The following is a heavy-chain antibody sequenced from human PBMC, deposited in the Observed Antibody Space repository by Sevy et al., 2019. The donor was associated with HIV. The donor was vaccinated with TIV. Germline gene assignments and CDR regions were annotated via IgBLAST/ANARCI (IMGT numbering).Heavy chain of an antibody. J-gene: IGHJ4*02. CDR1: GFTFSSSW. CDR2: INSDGGSL. V-gene: IGHV3-74*01. Sequence: GGSLRLSCAASGFTFSSSWMHWVRQVPGKGLVWVSRINSDGGSLSYAHSVKGRFTISRDNAKKTLYLQMNSLRAEDTAMYFCARGTRGTFDSWGQGALVTVSS. CDR3: ARGTRGTFDS. D-gene: IGHD1-1*01.